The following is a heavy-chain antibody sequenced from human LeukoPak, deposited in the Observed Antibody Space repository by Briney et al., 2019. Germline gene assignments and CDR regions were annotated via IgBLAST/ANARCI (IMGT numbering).Heavy chain of an antibody. CDR3: AKYRQWLLRDPLFDY. CDR2: IGDSGDGT. J-gene: IGHJ4*02. Sequence: GSLGLSCVASGFTFSNYAMSWVRQAPGKGLEWVSGIGDSGDGTYYAASVKGRFTISRDNSKNSLYLQMNSLRGEDTAVYYCAKYRQWLLRDPLFDYWGQGTLVTVSS. V-gene: IGHV3-23*01. D-gene: IGHD5-12*01. CDR1: GFTFSNYA.